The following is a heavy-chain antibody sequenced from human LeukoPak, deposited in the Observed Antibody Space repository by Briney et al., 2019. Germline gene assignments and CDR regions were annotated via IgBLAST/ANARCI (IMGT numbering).Heavy chain of an antibody. CDR2: IYTSGGT. J-gene: IGHJ3*02. CDR3: ARTPRMNAYDSSGYYYDAFDI. V-gene: IGHV4-4*07. CDR1: GGSIISYY. Sequence: SETLSLPFSVSGGSIISYYWSWLRQPAGKGLEWIGRIYTSGGTNYNPALKSRVTISVDTSKTQFSLKLSSVTAADTAVYYCARTPRMNAYDSSGYYYDAFDIWGQGTMVTVSS. D-gene: IGHD3-22*01.